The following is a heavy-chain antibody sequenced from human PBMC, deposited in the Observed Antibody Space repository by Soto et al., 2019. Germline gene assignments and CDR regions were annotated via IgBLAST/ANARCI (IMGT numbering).Heavy chain of an antibody. V-gene: IGHV1-18*01. D-gene: IGHD5-12*01. CDR3: AREGHSGYDSDAFDI. CDR1: GYTFTSYG. J-gene: IGHJ3*02. CDR2: ISAYNGNT. Sequence: ASVKVSCKASGYTFTSYGISWVRQAPGQGLEWMGWISAYNGNTNYAQKIQGRVTMTTDTSTSTAYMELRSLRSDDTAVYYFAREGHSGYDSDAFDIWGQGTMVTVSS.